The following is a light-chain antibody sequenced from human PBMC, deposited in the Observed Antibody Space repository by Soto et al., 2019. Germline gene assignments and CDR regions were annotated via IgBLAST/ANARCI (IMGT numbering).Light chain of an antibody. J-gene: IGKJ1*01. V-gene: IGKV3-11*01. CDR3: QQRTDRHPWT. Sequence: EMLMTQSPSTLAVSPGERATLSCRASQSIGLAIAWYQHKPGQAPRLLIFDASQRATGIPARFRGSWSGTDFTLSISSLEPEDFAVYYCQQRTDRHPWTFGQGTKVDIK. CDR1: QSIGLA. CDR2: DAS.